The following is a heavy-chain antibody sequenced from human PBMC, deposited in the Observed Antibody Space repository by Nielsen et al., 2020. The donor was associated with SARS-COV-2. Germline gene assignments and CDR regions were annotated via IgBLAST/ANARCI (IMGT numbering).Heavy chain of an antibody. CDR2: INHSGST. CDR1: GGSFSDYY. Sequence: SETLSLTCAVYGGSFSDYYWSWIRQPPGKGLEWIGEINHSGSTKYNPSLKSRVTISVDTSKNQFSLKLRSVTAADTAVYYCARGPYSDSSAYYYVTYFDYWGQGTLVTVSS. V-gene: IGHV4-34*01. D-gene: IGHD3-22*01. J-gene: IGHJ4*02. CDR3: ARGPYSDSSAYYYVTYFDY.